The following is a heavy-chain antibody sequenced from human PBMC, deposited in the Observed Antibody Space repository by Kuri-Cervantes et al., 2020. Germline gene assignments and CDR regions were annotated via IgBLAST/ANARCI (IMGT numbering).Heavy chain of an antibody. D-gene: IGHD5-18*01. CDR2: ISYDGSNK. CDR1: GFTFSSYA. J-gene: IGHJ4*02. CDR3: ARDYGSYGNLDY. Sequence: GESLKISCAASGFTFSSYAMHWVRQAPGKGLEWVAVISYDGSNKYYADSVKGRFTISRDNSKDTLFLQMHGLRVEDTAIYYCARDYGSYGNLDYWGQGTRVTVSS. V-gene: IGHV3-30-3*01.